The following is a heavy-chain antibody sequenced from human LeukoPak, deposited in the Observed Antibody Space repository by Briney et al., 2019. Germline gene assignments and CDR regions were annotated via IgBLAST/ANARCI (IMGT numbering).Heavy chain of an antibody. CDR3: ARERLGYCSSTSCSAFDY. CDR1: GFTFSSYA. V-gene: IGHV3-30*01. CDR2: ISYDGSNK. J-gene: IGHJ4*02. D-gene: IGHD2-2*01. Sequence: GGSLRLSCAASGFTFSSYAMHWVRQAPGKGLEWVAVISYDGSNKYYADSVKGRFTIYRHNSKNPLYLQMNSLRAEDTAVYYCARERLGYCSSTSCSAFDYWGQGTLVTASS.